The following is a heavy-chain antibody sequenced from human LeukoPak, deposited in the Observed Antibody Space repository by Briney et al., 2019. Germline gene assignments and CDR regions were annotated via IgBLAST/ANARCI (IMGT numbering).Heavy chain of an antibody. CDR1: GGSISSGGYY. CDR3: ARVYSNYVGPYYFDY. D-gene: IGHD4-11*01. J-gene: IGHJ4*02. Sequence: SSETLSLTCTVSGGSISSGGYYWSWIRQHPGKGLEWIGYIYYSGSTYYNPSLKSRVTISVDTSKNQFSLKLSSVTAADTAVYYCARVYSNYVGPYYFDYWGQGTLVTVSS. CDR2: IYYSGST. V-gene: IGHV4-31*03.